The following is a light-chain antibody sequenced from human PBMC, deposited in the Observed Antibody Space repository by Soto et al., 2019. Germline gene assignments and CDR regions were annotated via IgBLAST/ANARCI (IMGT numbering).Light chain of an antibody. CDR2: GAS. Sequence: EIVMTQSPATLSVSPGERATLSCRASQSVSSNLAWYQQKPGQAPRLLIYGASTRATGIPDRVSGGGSGTDFTLTISRLEPEDFALYYCQHYGDSSWTFGQGTKVDIK. V-gene: IGKV3D-15*01. CDR3: QHYGDSSWT. J-gene: IGKJ1*01. CDR1: QSVSSN.